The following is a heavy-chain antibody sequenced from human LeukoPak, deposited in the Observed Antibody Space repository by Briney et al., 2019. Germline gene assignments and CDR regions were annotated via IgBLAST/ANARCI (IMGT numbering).Heavy chain of an antibody. J-gene: IGHJ4*02. D-gene: IGHD6-25*01. V-gene: IGHV3-15*01. CDR3: TTRRQDGC. CDR2: IKSKIDGGTI. Sequence: TGGSLRLSCVASGFTFSDAWMSWVRQAPGRGLEWVGRIKSKIDGGTIDYGAPVKGRFTISRDDSRNTLYLQMNSLKTEDTAVYYCTTRRQDGCWGQGTLVTVS. CDR1: GFTFSDAW.